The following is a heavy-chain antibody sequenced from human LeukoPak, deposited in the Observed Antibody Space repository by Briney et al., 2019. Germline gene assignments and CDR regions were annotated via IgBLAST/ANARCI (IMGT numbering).Heavy chain of an antibody. J-gene: IGHJ4*02. CDR1: GGSINSNNYY. CDR2: IYSSGSA. Sequence: SETLSLTCTVSGGSINSNNYYWGWIRQPPGKGLEWIGSIYSSGSAYYNPSLKSRVTISVDTSENQFSLKLSSVTAADTAVYYCARVNYGSATKEDYWGQGTLVTVSS. CDR3: ARVNYGSATKEDY. D-gene: IGHD3-10*01. V-gene: IGHV4-39*07.